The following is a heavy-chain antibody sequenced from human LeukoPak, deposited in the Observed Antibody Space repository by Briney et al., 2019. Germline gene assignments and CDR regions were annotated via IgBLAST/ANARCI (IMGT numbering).Heavy chain of an antibody. Sequence: SETLSLTCTVSGGSISSGGYYWSWIRQHPGKGLEWIGYIYYSGSTYYNPSLKSRVTISVDTSKNQFSLELSSVTAADTAVYYCARVTYYYDSSGYLPLYYFDYWGQGTLVTVSS. V-gene: IGHV4-31*03. CDR3: ARVTYYYDSSGYLPLYYFDY. CDR1: GGSISSGGYY. CDR2: IYYSGST. J-gene: IGHJ4*02. D-gene: IGHD3-22*01.